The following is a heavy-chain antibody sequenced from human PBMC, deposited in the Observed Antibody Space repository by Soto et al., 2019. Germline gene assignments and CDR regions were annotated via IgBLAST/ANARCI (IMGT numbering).Heavy chain of an antibody. CDR2: IYHSGST. Sequence: SETLSLTCAVPGGSISSSNWWSWVRQPPGKGLEWIGEIYHSGSTNYNPSLKSRVTISVDKSKNQFSLKLSSVTAADTAVYYCARIAAAGPAGAFDIWGQGTMVNVSS. D-gene: IGHD6-13*01. J-gene: IGHJ3*02. V-gene: IGHV4-4*02. CDR3: ARIAAAGPAGAFDI. CDR1: GGSISSSNW.